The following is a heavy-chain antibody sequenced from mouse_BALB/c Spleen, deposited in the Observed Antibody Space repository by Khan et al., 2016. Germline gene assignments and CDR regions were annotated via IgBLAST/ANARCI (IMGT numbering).Heavy chain of an antibody. Sequence: QVQLQQSGAELARPGASVKLSCKASGYTFTSYWMQWVKQRPGQGLEWIGAIYPGDGDTRSTQKFKGKATLTADKSSSTAYMQLSSLASEDSAVYYCARSDYGNYFDYWGQGTTLTVYS. J-gene: IGHJ2*01. D-gene: IGHD1-2*01. CDR3: ARSDYGNYFDY. V-gene: IGHV1-87*01. CDR2: IYPGDGDT. CDR1: GYTFTSYW.